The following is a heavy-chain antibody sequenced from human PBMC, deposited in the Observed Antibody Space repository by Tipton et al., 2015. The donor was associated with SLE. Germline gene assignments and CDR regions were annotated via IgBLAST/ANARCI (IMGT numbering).Heavy chain of an antibody. D-gene: IGHD3-22*01. CDR3: ARVHIVVVIRAIDY. CDR1: GGSISSGDYY. V-gene: IGHV4-30-4*01. CDR2: IYYSGST. J-gene: IGHJ4*02. Sequence: TLSLTCTVSGGSISSGDYYWSWIRQPPGKGLEWIGYIYYSGSTYYNPSLKSRVTISVDTSKNQFSLKLGSVTAADTAVYYCARVHIVVVIRAIDYWGQGTLVTVSS.